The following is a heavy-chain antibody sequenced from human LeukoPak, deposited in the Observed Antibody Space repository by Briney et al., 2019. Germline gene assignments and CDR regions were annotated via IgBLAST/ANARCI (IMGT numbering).Heavy chain of an antibody. CDR1: GFTFSDYY. D-gene: IGHD2-21*02. J-gene: IGHJ4*02. CDR2: ITNSGSRM. V-gene: IGHV3-11*04. Sequence: PGGSLRLSCAASGFTFSDYYMSWIRQAPGKGLEWVSYITNSGSRMYYTDSVKGRFTISRDNAKKSLYLQMNSLRAEDTAVYYCAKDRRIVVVTAMDYWGQGTLVTVSS. CDR3: AKDRRIVVVTAMDY.